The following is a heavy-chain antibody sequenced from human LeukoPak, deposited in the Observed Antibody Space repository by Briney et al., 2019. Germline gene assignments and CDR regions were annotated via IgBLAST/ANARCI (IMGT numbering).Heavy chain of an antibody. CDR3: ARVVLWFGEPPVGWFDP. CDR1: GGPISSGGYS. D-gene: IGHD3-10*01. Sequence: PSQTLSLTCAVSGGPISSGGYSWSWIRQPPGKGLEWIGYIYHSGSTYYNPSLKSRVTISVDRSKNQFSLKLSSVTAADTAVYYCARVVLWFGEPPVGWFDPWGQGILVTVSS. CDR2: IYHSGST. J-gene: IGHJ5*02. V-gene: IGHV4-30-2*01.